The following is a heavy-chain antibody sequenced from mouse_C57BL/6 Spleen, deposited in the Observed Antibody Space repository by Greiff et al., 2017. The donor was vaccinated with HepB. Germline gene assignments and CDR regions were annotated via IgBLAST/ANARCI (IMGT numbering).Heavy chain of an antibody. CDR1: GFTFSDYG. V-gene: IGHV5-17*01. J-gene: IGHJ1*03. CDR2: ISRGSSTI. Sequence: EVKLVESGGGLVKPGGSLKLSCAASGFTFSDYGMHWVRQAPEKGLEWVAYISRGSSTIYYADTVKGRFTISRDNAKSTLFLQMTSLRYEDTAMYCSAKGEHYYGSSSYWYFDVWGTGTTVTVSS. D-gene: IGHD1-1*01. CDR3: AKGEHYYGSSSYWYFDV.